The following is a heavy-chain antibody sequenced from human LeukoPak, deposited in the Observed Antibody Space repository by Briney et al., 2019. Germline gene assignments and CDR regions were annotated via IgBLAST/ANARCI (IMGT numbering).Heavy chain of an antibody. J-gene: IGHJ1*01. CDR1: GFSLSTGGVG. Sequence: SGPTLVNPTQTLTLTCTFSGFSLSTGGVGVGWNRQPPGTSLDWLALIYGNDDKRYSPSLKSRLTITKDTSKNQVVLTMTNMDPVDTATYYCVHDIPGGEGFQHWGQGTLVTVSS. V-gene: IGHV2-5*01. D-gene: IGHD3-16*01. CDR3: VHDIPGGEGFQH. CDR2: IYGNDDK.